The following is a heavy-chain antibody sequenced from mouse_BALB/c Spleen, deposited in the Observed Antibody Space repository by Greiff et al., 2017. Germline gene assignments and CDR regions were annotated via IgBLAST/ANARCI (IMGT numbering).Heavy chain of an antibody. CDR1: GYTFTDYN. D-gene: IGHD1-2*01. CDR2: IYPYNGGT. CDR3: ARREDYYGYAWFAY. Sequence: EVQLQQSGPELVKPGASVKISCKASGYTFTDYNMHWVKQSHGKSLEWIGYIYPYNGGTGYNQKFKSKATLTVDNSSSTAYMELRSLTSEDSAVYYCARREDYYGYAWFAYWGQGTLVTVSA. J-gene: IGHJ3*01. V-gene: IGHV1S29*02.